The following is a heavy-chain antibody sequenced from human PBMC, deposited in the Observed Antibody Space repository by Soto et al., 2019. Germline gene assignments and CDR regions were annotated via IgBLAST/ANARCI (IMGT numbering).Heavy chain of an antibody. CDR1: GYTFSDFG. Sequence: QGQLVQSGGEVKKPGASVKVSCKASGYTFSDFGISWVRQAPGQGLEWMGWISGYNGNTNYAQKVQDRVTMTTDASTSTAYMELRSLRADDTAVYYCARDSGNLNNWVYFFDYWGQGTLVTVSS. J-gene: IGHJ4*02. V-gene: IGHV1-18*01. CDR3: ARDSGNLNNWVYFFDY. CDR2: ISGYNGNT. D-gene: IGHD1-20*01.